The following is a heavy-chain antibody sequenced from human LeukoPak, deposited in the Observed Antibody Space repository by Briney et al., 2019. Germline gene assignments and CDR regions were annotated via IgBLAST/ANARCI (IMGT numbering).Heavy chain of an antibody. CDR2: IWYDGSNK. J-gene: IGHJ5*02. D-gene: IGHD4-17*01. Sequence: GGSLRLSCAASGFTFSSYGTHWVRQAPGKGLEWVAVIWYDGSNKYYADSVKGRFTISRDNSKNTLYLQMNSLRAEDTAVYYCARASSYGDDWFDPWGQGTPVTVSS. CDR1: GFTFSSYG. V-gene: IGHV3-33*01. CDR3: ARASSYGDDWFDP.